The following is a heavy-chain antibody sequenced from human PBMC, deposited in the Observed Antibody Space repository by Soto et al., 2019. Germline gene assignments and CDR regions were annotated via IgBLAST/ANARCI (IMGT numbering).Heavy chain of an antibody. J-gene: IGHJ6*02. V-gene: IGHV3-23*01. D-gene: IGHD1-1*01. CDR2: ISGSGGSI. CDR1: GFTFSTYA. Sequence: EVQLLESGGGLVQPGGSLRLSCAASGFTFSTYAMNWVRQAPGNGLEWVSAISGSGGSIHYADSVKGRFTISRDNSKNTLYLQINTLRDEDTAVYHCVKGYWKGDVWGQGTTVTVSS. CDR3: VKGYWKGDV.